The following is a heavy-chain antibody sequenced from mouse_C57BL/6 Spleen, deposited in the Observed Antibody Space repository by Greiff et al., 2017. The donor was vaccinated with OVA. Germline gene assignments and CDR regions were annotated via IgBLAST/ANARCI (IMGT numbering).Heavy chain of an antibody. CDR2: IDPSDSYT. J-gene: IGHJ2*01. CDR3: ARGGKNLLLRFDY. CDR1: GYTFTSYW. V-gene: IGHV1-69*01. D-gene: IGHD1-1*01. Sequence: QVHVKQPGAELVMPGASVKLSCKASGYTFTSYWMHWVKQRPGQGLEWIGEIDPSDSYTNYNQKFKGKSTLTVDKSSSTAYMQLSSLTSEDSAVYYCARGGKNLLLRFDYWGQGTTLTVSS.